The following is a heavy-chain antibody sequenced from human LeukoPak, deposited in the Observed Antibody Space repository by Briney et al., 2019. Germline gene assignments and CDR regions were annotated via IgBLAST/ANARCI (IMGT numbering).Heavy chain of an antibody. CDR1: GFTFSSYG. J-gene: IGHJ5*02. CDR3: ARDYSINWSNWFDP. D-gene: IGHD6-13*01. V-gene: IGHV3-33*01. CDR2: IWYDGSNK. Sequence: GGSLRLSCAASGFTFSSYGMHWVRQAPGKGLEWVAVIWYDGSNKYYADSVKGRSTISRDNSKNTLYLQMNSLRAEDTAVYYCARDYSINWSNWFDPWGQGTLVTVSS.